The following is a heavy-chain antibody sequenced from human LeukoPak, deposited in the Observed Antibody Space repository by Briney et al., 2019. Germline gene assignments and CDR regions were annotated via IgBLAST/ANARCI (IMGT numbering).Heavy chain of an antibody. J-gene: IGHJ4*02. CDR2: IFSGGPT. Sequence: GGSLRLSCAVSGFAVSSNYMTWVRQAPGKGLEWVSVIFSGGPTYYADSVKGRFTISRDNSKNTLYLQMNSLRVEDTAVYYCAREGRKYGSGSLYYFDHSGQGTLVTVSS. D-gene: IGHD3-10*01. CDR1: GFAVSSNY. V-gene: IGHV3-66*01. CDR3: AREGRKYGSGSLYYFDH.